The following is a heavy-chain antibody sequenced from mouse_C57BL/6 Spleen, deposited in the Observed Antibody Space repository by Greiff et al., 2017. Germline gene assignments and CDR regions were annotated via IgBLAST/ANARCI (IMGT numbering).Heavy chain of an antibody. D-gene: IGHD2-4*01. V-gene: IGHV1-82*01. CDR2: IYPGDGDT. Sequence: QVQLQQSGPELVKPGASVKISCKASGYAFSSSWMHWVKQRPGTGLEWIGRIYPGDGDTNYNGKFKGTATLTADKSSSQAYMQLSSLTSKDSAVYFCAREGGIYDDYDVLWFAYWGQGTLVTVSA. CDR1: GYAFSSSW. J-gene: IGHJ3*01. CDR3: AREGGIYDDYDVLWFAY.